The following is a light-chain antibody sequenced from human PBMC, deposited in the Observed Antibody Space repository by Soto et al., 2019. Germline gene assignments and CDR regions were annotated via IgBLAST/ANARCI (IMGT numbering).Light chain of an antibody. CDR1: SSDVGGYNY. J-gene: IGLJ2*01. Sequence: QSALTQPASVSGSPGQSITISCTGTSSDVGGYNYVSCYQQHPGKAPKLMIYEVSNRPSGVSNRFSGSKSGNTASLTISGLQAEDEADYYCSSYTSSSTGRVFGGGTKVTVL. CDR3: SSYTSSSTGRV. CDR2: EVS. V-gene: IGLV2-14*01.